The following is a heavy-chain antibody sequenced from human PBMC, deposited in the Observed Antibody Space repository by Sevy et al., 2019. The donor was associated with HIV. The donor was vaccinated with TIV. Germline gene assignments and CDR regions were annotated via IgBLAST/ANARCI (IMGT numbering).Heavy chain of an antibody. V-gene: IGHV3-30-3*01. CDR3: ARAANGYSYGYHFDY. CDR2: ISYDGSNK. D-gene: IGHD5-18*01. CDR1: GFTFSSYA. Sequence: GGSLRLSCAASGFTFSSYAMHWVRQAPGKGLEWVAVISYDGSNKYYADSVKGRFTISRDNSKNTLYLQMNSLRAEDTAAYYCARAANGYSYGYHFDYWGQGTLVTVSS. J-gene: IGHJ4*02.